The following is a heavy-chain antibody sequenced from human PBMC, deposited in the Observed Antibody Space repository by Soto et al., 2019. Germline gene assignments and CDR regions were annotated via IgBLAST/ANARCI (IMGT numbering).Heavy chain of an antibody. D-gene: IGHD3-3*01. J-gene: IGHJ4*02. CDR1: GGSISSGGYY. CDR2: IYYSGST. Sequence: LSFTCTVSGGSISSGGYYWSWIRQHPGKGLEWIGYIYYSGSTYYNPSLKSRVTISVDTSKNQFSLKLSSVTAADTAVYYCARTYYDFWSGYYRSYYFDYWGQGTLVTVSS. V-gene: IGHV4-31*03. CDR3: ARTYYDFWSGYYRSYYFDY.